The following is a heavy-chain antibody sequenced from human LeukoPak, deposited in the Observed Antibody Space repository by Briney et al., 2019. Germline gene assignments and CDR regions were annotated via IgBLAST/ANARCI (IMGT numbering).Heavy chain of an antibody. CDR1: GYTFTGYY. D-gene: IGHD5-18*01. Sequence: GASVKVSCKASGYTFTGYYMHWVRQAPGQGLEWMGWINPNSGGTNYAQKFQGRVTMTRDTSISTAYMELSRLRSDDTAVYYCARDRIQLWGGTDAFDIWGQGTMVTVSS. J-gene: IGHJ3*02. CDR3: ARDRIQLWGGTDAFDI. V-gene: IGHV1-2*02. CDR2: INPNSGGT.